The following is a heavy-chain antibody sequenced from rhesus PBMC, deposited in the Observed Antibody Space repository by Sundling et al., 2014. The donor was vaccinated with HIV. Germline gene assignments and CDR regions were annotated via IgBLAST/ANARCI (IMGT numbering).Heavy chain of an antibody. CDR2: IYYSGGST. D-gene: IGHD6-37*01. Sequence: QLQLQESGPGLVKPSETLSVTCAVADGSISSNYWSWIRQAPGKGLEWLGRIYYSGGSTDYNPSLKSRVTISTDTSKNQFSLKLSSVTAADTAVYYCARAPGWLPFDSWGQGVLVTVSS. CDR1: DGSISSNY. CDR3: ARAPGWLPFDS. J-gene: IGHJ4*01. V-gene: IGHV4-173*01.